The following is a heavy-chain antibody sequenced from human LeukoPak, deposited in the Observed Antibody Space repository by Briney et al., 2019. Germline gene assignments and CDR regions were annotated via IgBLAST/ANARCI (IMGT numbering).Heavy chain of an antibody. CDR1: GFTFSSYW. D-gene: IGHD5-12*01. Sequence: GGSLRLSCAASGFTFSSYWMSWVRQAPGKGLEWVANIKKDGSEKYYVDSVKGRFTISRDNAKNSLYLQMNSLRAEDTAVYYCARDRSGYDLAGYFDYWGQGTLVTVSS. V-gene: IGHV3-7*03. CDR2: IKKDGSEK. J-gene: IGHJ4*02. CDR3: ARDRSGYDLAGYFDY.